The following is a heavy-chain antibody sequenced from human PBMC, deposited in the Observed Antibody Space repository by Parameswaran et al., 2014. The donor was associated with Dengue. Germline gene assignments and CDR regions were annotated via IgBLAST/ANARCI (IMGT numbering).Heavy chain of an antibody. V-gene: IGHV3-30*16. J-gene: IGHJ4*02. CDR2: ISYDGSNK. D-gene: IGHD4-17*01. Sequence: WIRQPPGKGLEWVAVISYDGSNKYYADSVKGRFTISRDNSKNTLYLQMNSLRAEDTAVYYCARETDYGDFDYWGQGTLVTVSS. CDR3: ARETDYGDFDY.